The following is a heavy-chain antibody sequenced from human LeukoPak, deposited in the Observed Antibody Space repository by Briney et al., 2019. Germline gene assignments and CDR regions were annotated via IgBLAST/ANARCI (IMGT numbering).Heavy chain of an antibody. J-gene: IGHJ4*02. Sequence: GGSLRLSCAASGFTFSSYAMHWVRQAPGKGLEWVAVISYDGSNKYYADSVKGRFTISRDNSKNTLYLQMNSLRAEGTAVYYCARALIAVAAPGYFDYWGQGTLVTVSS. CDR3: ARALIAVAAPGYFDY. CDR2: ISYDGSNK. CDR1: GFTFSSYA. V-gene: IGHV3-30*04. D-gene: IGHD6-19*01.